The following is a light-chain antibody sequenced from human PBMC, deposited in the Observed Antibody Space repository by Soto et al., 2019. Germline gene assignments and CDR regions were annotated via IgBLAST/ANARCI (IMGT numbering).Light chain of an antibody. V-gene: IGKV3-15*01. CDR1: QSVSSN. Sequence: EIVMTQSPATLSVSPGERATLSCRASQSVSSNLAWYQQKPGQAPRLLIYGASTRATGMPARFSGSGSGTEFTLTISSLQSEDFAVDYCQQYNNWPLTFGGGTKVDIK. CDR2: GAS. CDR3: QQYNNWPLT. J-gene: IGKJ4*01.